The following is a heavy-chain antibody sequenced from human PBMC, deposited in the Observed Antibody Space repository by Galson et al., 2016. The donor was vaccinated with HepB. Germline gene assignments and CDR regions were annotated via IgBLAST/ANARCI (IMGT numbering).Heavy chain of an antibody. CDR1: GFTFSRYA. D-gene: IGHD1-26*01. V-gene: IGHV3-30*02. CDR3: AKDLFGSGSFLDY. Sequence: SLRLSCATSGFTFSRYAMHWVRQAPGKGLEWVAFIPYVESDKDYADSVKGRFTISRDNSKNTLYLQMNSLRAEDTAVYYCAKDLFGSGSFLDYWGQGTLVIVSS. J-gene: IGHJ4*02. CDR2: IPYVESDK.